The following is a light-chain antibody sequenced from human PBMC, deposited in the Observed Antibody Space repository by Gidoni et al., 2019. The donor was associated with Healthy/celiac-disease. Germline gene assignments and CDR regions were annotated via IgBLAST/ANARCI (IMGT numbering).Light chain of an antibody. Sequence: AIRMTQAPSAFSASTGDRVTITCRASQGISSYLAWYKQKPGKAPKLLIYAASTLQSGVPSRFSGSGSGTAFTLTISCLQSEDFATSYCQPYYRYPRTFGQXTKVEIK. J-gene: IGKJ1*01. CDR1: QGISSY. CDR3: QPYYRYPRT. CDR2: AAS. V-gene: IGKV1-8*01.